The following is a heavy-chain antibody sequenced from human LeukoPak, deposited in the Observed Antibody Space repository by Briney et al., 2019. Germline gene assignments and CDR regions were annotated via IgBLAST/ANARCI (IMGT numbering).Heavy chain of an antibody. CDR1: GYTFTSYA. V-gene: IGHV1-3*01. CDR2: INAGNGNT. Sequence: GASVNVSCKASGYTFTSYAMQWVRQAPGQRLEWMGWINAGNGNTKYSQKFQGRVTITRDTSASTAYMELSSLRSEDTAVYYCARGNPFLAMTPLDYWGQGTLVTVSS. J-gene: IGHJ4*02. D-gene: IGHD2-15*01. CDR3: ARGNPFLAMTPLDY.